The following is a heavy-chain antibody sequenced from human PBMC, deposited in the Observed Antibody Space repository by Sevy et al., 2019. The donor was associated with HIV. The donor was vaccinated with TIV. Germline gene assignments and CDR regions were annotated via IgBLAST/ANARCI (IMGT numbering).Heavy chain of an antibody. Sequence: GGSLRLSCTASGFTFGDYAMSWFRQAPGKGLEWVGFIRSKAYGGTTEYAASVKGRFTNSRDDSKSIAYLQMNSLKTEDTAVYYCTRDMDYGDRYYYYYGMDVWGQGTTVTVSS. D-gene: IGHD4-17*01. J-gene: IGHJ6*02. V-gene: IGHV3-49*03. CDR1: GFTFGDYA. CDR3: TRDMDYGDRYYYYYGMDV. CDR2: IRSKAYGGTT.